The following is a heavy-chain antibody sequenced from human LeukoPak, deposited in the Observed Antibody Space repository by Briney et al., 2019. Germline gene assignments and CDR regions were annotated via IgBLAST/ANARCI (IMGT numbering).Heavy chain of an antibody. D-gene: IGHD2-2*01. CDR2: ISGSGGST. Sequence: PGGSLRPSCAASGFTFSSYAMSWVRQAPGKGLEWVSAISGSGGSTYYADSVKGRFTISRDNSKNTLYLQMNSLRAEDTAVYYCAKDHCSSTSCYETPPPHFDYWGQRTLVTVSS. J-gene: IGHJ4*02. V-gene: IGHV3-23*01. CDR3: AKDHCSSTSCYETPPPHFDY. CDR1: GFTFSSYA.